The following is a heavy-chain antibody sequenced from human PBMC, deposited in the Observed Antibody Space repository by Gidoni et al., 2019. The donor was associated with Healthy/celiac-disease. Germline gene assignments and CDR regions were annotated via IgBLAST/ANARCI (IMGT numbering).Heavy chain of an antibody. D-gene: IGHD4-17*01. CDR3: VKDLWTTVTPGGYFDY. CDR2: ISRKGGST. J-gene: IGHJ4*02. Sequence: EVQLVESGGGLVQPGGSLRRACSAPRFTLRSYAMHWVRQAPGKGLEYGSAISRKGGSTYYADSVKGRFTISRDNSKNTLYLQMSSLRAEDTAVYYCVKDLWTTVTPGGYFDYWGQGTLVTVSS. CDR1: RFTLRSYA. V-gene: IGHV3-64D*08.